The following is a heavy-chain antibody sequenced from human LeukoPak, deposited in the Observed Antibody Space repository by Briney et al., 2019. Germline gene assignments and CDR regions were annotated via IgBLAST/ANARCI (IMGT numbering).Heavy chain of an antibody. CDR1: GFTFNHAW. J-gene: IGHJ4*02. V-gene: IGHV3-53*01. CDR2: IYSGGST. Sequence: GGSLRLSCAASGFTFNHAWMSWVRQAPGKGLEWVSVIYSGGSTYYADSVKGRFTISRDNSKNTLYLQMNSLRAEDTAVYYCAREVGYSYGYAFDYWGQGTLVTVSS. CDR3: AREVGYSYGYAFDY. D-gene: IGHD5-18*01.